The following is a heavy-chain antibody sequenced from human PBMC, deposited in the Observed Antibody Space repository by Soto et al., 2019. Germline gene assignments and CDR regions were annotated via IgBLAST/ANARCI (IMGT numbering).Heavy chain of an antibody. CDR2: LWYHGSDK. D-gene: IGHD3-16*01. CDR1: GFTFSDYV. V-gene: IGHV3-33*01. CDR3: ARDHGGQSGNLIFDN. J-gene: IGHJ4*02. Sequence: GGSLRLSCATSGFTFSDYVMHWVRQAPGKGLEWVAGLWYHGSDKFYADSVKGRFTISRDNSKNTLYLQMNSLRAEDTAVYYCARDHGGQSGNLIFDNSGQGTQVTVSS.